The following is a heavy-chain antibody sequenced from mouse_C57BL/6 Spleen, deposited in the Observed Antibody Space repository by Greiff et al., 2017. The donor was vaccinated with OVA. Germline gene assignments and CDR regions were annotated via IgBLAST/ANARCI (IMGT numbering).Heavy chain of an antibody. D-gene: IGHD1-1*01. CDR1: GYSITSGYY. Sequence: ESGPGLVKPSQSLSLTCSVTGYSITSGYYWNWIRQFPGNKLEWMGYISYDGSNNYNPSLKNRISITRDTSKNQFFLKLNSVTTEDTATYYCARSSYGYYAMDYWGQGTSVTVSS. CDR3: ARSSYGYYAMDY. V-gene: IGHV3-6*01. J-gene: IGHJ4*01. CDR2: ISYDGSN.